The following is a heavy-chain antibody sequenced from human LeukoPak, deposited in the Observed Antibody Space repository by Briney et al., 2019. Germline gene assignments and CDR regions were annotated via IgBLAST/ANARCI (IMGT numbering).Heavy chain of an antibody. V-gene: IGHV4-59*02. CDR3: ARGIVGTTHDAFDI. J-gene: IGHJ3*02. Sequence: SETLSLTCTVSGGSVSRYSWTWIRQPPGKGLEWIAHIYYSERTNNNPSLPSRVTISLDTSKNQFSLMLASVTAADTAVYYCARGIVGTTHDAFDIWGQGTMVTVSS. CDR1: GGSVSRYS. CDR2: IYYSERT. D-gene: IGHD1-26*01.